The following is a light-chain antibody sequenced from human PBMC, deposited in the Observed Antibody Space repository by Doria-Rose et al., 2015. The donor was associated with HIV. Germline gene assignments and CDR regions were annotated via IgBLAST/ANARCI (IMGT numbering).Light chain of an antibody. V-gene: IGKV4-1*01. Sequence: DIRVTQSPESLGMSLGERATLNCKSNQSLLYTSNHYLACHQQKPGQPHNLLIYGASTRPSGVRARFSSSGSGTDFTLTISSLEAEDVAVYYCQQYYDTPSFGPGTTVDIK. CDR3: QQYYDTPS. J-gene: IGKJ3*01. CDR2: GAS. CDR1: QSLLYTSNHY.